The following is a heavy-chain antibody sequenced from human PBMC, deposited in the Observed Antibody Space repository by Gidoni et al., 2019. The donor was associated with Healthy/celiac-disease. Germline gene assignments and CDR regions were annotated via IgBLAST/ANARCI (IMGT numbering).Heavy chain of an antibody. D-gene: IGHD6-6*01. CDR3: ARGHSSSDHPLDP. J-gene: IGHJ5*02. CDR1: GFTFSSYA. CDR2: ISYDGSNK. Sequence: QLQLVEPGGGVVQPGRSLRLSCTASGFTFSSYAMHWVRQDPGKGLEGVAVISYDGSNKYYADSVKGRFTISRDNSKSTLYLQMNSLRAEDTAVYYWARGHSSSDHPLDPWGQGTLVTVSS. V-gene: IGHV3-30-3*01.